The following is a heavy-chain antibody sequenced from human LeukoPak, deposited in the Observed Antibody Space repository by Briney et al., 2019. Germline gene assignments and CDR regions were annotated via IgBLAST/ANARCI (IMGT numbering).Heavy chain of an antibody. CDR1: GYSISSGYY. J-gene: IGHJ3*02. Sequence: SETLSLTCVVSGYSISSGYYWGRIRQPPGKGLEWIGSVFHSGSSYNNPSLKSRVTISIDTSKNQFSLKLSSVTATDTAVYYCARDCSGGTCYAFDIWGQGTMVTVSS. D-gene: IGHD2-15*01. CDR2: VFHSGSS. CDR3: ARDCSGGTCYAFDI. V-gene: IGHV4-38-2*02.